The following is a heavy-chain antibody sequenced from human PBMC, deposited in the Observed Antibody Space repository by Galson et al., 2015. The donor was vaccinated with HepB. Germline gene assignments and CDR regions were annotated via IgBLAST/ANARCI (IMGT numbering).Heavy chain of an antibody. J-gene: IGHJ4*02. CDR1: GYTFTSYA. CDR2: INAGNGNK. Sequence: SVKVSCKASGYTFTSYAMHWVPQAPGHRLEWMGWINAGNGNKKYSQKFQGRVTITRDTSASTAYMELSSLRSEDTAVYYGARNDYVWGSAFDYWGQGTLVTVS. V-gene: IGHV1-3*01. D-gene: IGHD3-16*01. CDR3: ARNDYVWGSAFDY.